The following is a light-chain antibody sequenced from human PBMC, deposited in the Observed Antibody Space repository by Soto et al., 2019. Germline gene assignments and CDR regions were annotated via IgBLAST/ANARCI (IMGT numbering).Light chain of an antibody. V-gene: IGKV3-20*01. CDR2: GTS. CDR3: QFYGSSPPIT. Sequence: EIVLTQSPGTLSLSPGERATLSCRASQSVSSRYLGWYQQKPCQAPRLLIYGTSSRATAIPERFSGSGSGTDFILTISRLEPEDFAVYYCQFYGSSPPITFGQGTRVYIK. J-gene: IGKJ5*01. CDR1: QSVSSRY.